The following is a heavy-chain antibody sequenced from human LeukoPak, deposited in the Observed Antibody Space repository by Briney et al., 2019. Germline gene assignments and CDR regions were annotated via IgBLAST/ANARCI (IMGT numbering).Heavy chain of an antibody. D-gene: IGHD3-10*01. CDR3: AKDLYYGSGSYSMNYYYMDV. J-gene: IGHJ6*03. V-gene: IGHV3-7*03. Sequence: GGSLRLSCAASGFTFSSQWMSWVRQAPGKGLEWVAIVDQGGTEKYYVDSVKGRFTISRDNAENSLYLQMNSLRAEDTAVYYCAKDLYYGSGSYSMNYYYMDVWGKGTTVTVSS. CDR1: GFTFSSQW. CDR2: VDQGGTEK.